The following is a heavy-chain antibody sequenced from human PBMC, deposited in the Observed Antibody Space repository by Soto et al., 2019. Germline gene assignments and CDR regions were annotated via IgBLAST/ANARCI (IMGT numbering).Heavy chain of an antibody. CDR3: AKDRGGFTSGWEFFDF. CDR2: ISGNGATT. D-gene: IGHD6-19*01. J-gene: IGHJ4*02. V-gene: IGHV3-23*01. Sequence: EVALLESGGGLVQPGGSLRLSCEVSGVAFSFYSMSWVRQAPGKGLEWVASISGNGATTYYAASGKGRFTFSRDNSKNTLHLEMNSLRVEDTAVYYCAKDRGGFTSGWEFFDFWGQGILVSFSS. CDR1: GVAFSFYS.